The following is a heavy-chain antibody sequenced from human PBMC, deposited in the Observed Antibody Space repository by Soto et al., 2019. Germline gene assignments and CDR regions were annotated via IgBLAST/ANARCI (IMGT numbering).Heavy chain of an antibody. V-gene: IGHV4-34*01. CDR3: ARNFDYYDSSGYYSPDFDY. Sequence: PSETLSLSCAVYGGSFRGYYWSWIRQPPGKGLEWIGEINHSGNTNYNPSLKSRVTISVDTSKNQFSLKLSSVTAADTAVYYCARNFDYYDSSGYYSPDFDYWGQGTLVTVSS. CDR1: GGSFRGYY. D-gene: IGHD3-22*01. CDR2: INHSGNT. J-gene: IGHJ4*02.